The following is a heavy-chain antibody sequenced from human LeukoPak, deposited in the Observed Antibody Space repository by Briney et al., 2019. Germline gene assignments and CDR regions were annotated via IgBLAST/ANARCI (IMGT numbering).Heavy chain of an antibody. CDR2: IKQDGSEK. Sequence: PGGSLRLSCAASGFTVSSNYMSWVRQAPGKGLEWVANIKQDGSEKYYVDSVKGRFTISRDNAKNSLYLRMNSLRAEDTAVYYCARDMDWRIQPFDYWGQGTLVTVSS. CDR1: GFTVSSNY. J-gene: IGHJ4*02. V-gene: IGHV3-7*01. CDR3: ARDMDWRIQPFDY. D-gene: IGHD5-18*01.